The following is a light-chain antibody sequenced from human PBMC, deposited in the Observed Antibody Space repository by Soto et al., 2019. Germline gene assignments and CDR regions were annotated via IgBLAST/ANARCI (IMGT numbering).Light chain of an antibody. J-gene: IGKJ1*01. CDR1: QSVSSN. CDR2: GVY. Sequence: EIVMTQSPTILSVSPGERATLSCRASQSVSSNLAWYQQKPGQAPRLLIYGVYTRAPGIPARFSGSGSGTEFTLTISSLQSEDFAVYYCQHSGDFRWTFGQGTKVDIK. CDR3: QHSGDFRWT. V-gene: IGKV3D-15*01.